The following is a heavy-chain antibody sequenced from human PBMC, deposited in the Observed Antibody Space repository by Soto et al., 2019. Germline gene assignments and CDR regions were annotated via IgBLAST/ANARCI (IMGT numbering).Heavy chain of an antibody. D-gene: IGHD6-13*01. CDR3: ASIAAGDN. Sequence: QVQLQQWGAGLLKPSETLSLTCAVYGGSFSGYYWSWIRQPPGKGLEWIGEINHSGSTNYNPSLQSRVTISVDTSKNQFSMKLSSVTAADTAVYYCASIAAGDNWGQGTLVTVSS. V-gene: IGHV4-34*01. CDR2: INHSGST. CDR1: GGSFSGYY. J-gene: IGHJ4*02.